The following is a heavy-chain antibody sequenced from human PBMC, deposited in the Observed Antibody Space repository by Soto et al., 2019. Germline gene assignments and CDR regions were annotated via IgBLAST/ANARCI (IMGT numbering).Heavy chain of an antibody. CDR2: IKEDGSEK. Sequence: QLVESGGDLVQPGGSLRLSCVASGFNFIWLNWVRQTPGKGLEWVATIKEDGSEKYYVDSVTGRFTISTDKVENSMFLQMNSLRGEDTAVYYCARTRVGSYSFDLWGQGTIVTVSS. V-gene: IGHV3-7*05. J-gene: IGHJ3*01. D-gene: IGHD1-26*01. CDR1: GFNFIW. CDR3: ARTRVGSYSFDL.